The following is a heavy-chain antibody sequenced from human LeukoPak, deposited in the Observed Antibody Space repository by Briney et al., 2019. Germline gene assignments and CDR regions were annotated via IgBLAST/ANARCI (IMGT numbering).Heavy chain of an antibody. CDR1: GYTFTSYG. J-gene: IGHJ6*03. V-gene: IGHV5-51*01. CDR2: IYPGDSDT. Sequence: KVSCKASGYTFTSYGISWVRQMPGKGLEWMGIIYPGDSDTRYSPSFQGQVTISADKSISTAYLQWSSLKASDTAMYYCARHPGSAYYYYYYMDVWGKGTTVTVSS. CDR3: ARHPGSAYYYYYYMDV. D-gene: IGHD1-14*01.